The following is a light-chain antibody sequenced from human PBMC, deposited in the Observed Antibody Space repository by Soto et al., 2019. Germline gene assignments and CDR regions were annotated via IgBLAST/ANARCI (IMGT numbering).Light chain of an antibody. CDR1: QSIRSY. V-gene: IGKV1-39*01. CDR3: QQSYSTLLP. CDR2: AAS. J-gene: IGKJ4*01. Sequence: DIQMTQSPSSLSASVGDRVTITCRASQSIRSYLNWYQQKPGKAPKVLIYAASSLQSGVPSRFSGSGSGTDFTLTISSLQPEDFATYYCQQSYSTLLPFGGGTKVEIK.